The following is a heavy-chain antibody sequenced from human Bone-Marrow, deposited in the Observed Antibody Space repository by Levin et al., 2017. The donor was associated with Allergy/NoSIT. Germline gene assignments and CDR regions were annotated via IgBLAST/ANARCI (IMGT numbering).Heavy chain of an antibody. Sequence: HSGGSLRLSCAASGFAFSSFAMAWVRQPPGKGLEWVAAISGSGGSTYYADSVRGRFTISRGNSKNTLYLHMNTLRVEDTAIYYCAKDAKYSYTPGLDSWGQGTLVTVSS. V-gene: IGHV3-23*01. CDR3: AKDAKYSYTPGLDS. D-gene: IGHD1-26*01. J-gene: IGHJ4*02. CDR2: ISGSGGST. CDR1: GFAFSSFA.